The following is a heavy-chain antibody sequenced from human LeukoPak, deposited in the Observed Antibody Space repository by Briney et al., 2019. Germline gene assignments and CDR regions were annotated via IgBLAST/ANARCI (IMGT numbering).Heavy chain of an antibody. J-gene: IGHJ4*02. CDR2: IYYSGST. Sequence: PSETLSLTCAVSGGSISSGGYSWSWIRQPPGKGLEWIGYIYYSGSTYYNPSHKSRVTMSVDTSKNQFSLKLSSVTAADTAVYYCARGHPVPAANGGYYFDYWGQGTLVTVSS. D-gene: IGHD2-2*01. CDR1: GGSISSGGYS. CDR3: ARGHPVPAANGGYYFDY. V-gene: IGHV4-30-4*07.